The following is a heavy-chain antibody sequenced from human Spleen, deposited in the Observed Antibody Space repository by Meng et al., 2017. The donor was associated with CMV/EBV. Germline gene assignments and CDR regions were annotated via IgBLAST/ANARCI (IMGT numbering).Heavy chain of an antibody. CDR2: INHSGST. J-gene: IGHJ4*02. V-gene: IGHV4-34*01. CDR3: AREGYDFWSGYYY. D-gene: IGHD3-3*01. Sequence: QLQLQGSGPGLVKPSETLSLTCTVSGGSFSGYYWSWIRQPPGKGLEWIGEINHSGSTNYNPSLKSRVTISVDTSKNQFSLKLSSVTAADTAVYYCAREGYDFWSGYYYWGQGTLVTVSS. CDR1: GGSFSGYY.